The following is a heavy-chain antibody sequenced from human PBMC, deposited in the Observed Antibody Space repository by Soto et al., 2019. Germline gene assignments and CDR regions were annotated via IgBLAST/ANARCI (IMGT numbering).Heavy chain of an antibody. J-gene: IGHJ5*02. D-gene: IGHD3-3*02. V-gene: IGHV4-39*01. Sequence: SETLSLTCTVSGDSIISCDFYWGWVRQPPGKGLEWFGSIFYLGSSYYNPSLKSRVTMSVDTSKNQFSLRLRSVTAADTALYFCARHSLALRKNNWFDPWGQGIMVTVSS. CDR1: GDSIISCDFY. CDR2: IFYLGSS. CDR3: ARHSLALRKNNWFDP.